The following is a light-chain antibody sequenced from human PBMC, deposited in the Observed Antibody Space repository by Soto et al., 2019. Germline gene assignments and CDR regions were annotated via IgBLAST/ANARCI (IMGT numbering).Light chain of an antibody. V-gene: IGKV1-39*01. CDR2: AAS. Sequence: DIQMTQSPSSLSASVGDRVTITCRASQSISSYLNWYQQKPGKAPKLLIYAASSLQSGVPSRFSGSGSGTDFTLAISSVQPEDCATYYCQQSYSTPLPFGQGTKVEIK. CDR3: QQSYSTPLP. CDR1: QSISSY. J-gene: IGKJ1*01.